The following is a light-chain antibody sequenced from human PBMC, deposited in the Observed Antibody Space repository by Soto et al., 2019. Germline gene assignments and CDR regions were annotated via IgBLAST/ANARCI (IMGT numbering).Light chain of an antibody. Sequence: DIQMTQSPSSLSASVGDSVTITCRTSQRISSYLNWYQHSPGKAPKLLIYASSYLQSGVPSRFSGSGSLTDFTLTISILQPEDFAIYYCQQSYSIPFTFGGGTKVEIK. CDR3: QQSYSIPFT. J-gene: IGKJ4*01. V-gene: IGKV1-39*01. CDR2: ASS. CDR1: QRISSY.